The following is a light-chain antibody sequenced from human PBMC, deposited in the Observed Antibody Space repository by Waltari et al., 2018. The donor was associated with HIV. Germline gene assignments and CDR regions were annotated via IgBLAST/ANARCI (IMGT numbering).Light chain of an antibody. V-gene: IGLV1-40*01. CDR3: QSFDNSLSAL. CDR2: RNN. CDR1: SSHLGACFD. Sequence: HSVLTQPPSVSGAPGPRVPISCTGTSSHLGACFDVPGYPQLPRTAPKLLLFRNNNRPSGVPSRFAGVKSGTSASLAITGLQAEDEADYYCQSFDNSLSALFGGGTKLTVL. J-gene: IGLJ2*01.